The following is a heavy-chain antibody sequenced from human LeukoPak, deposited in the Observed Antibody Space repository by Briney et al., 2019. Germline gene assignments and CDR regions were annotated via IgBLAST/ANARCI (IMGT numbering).Heavy chain of an antibody. CDR1: GGTFSSYA. J-gene: IGHJ6*03. D-gene: IGHD2-2*01. V-gene: IGHV1-69*05. Sequence: ASVKVSCKASGGTFSSYAISWVRQAPGQGLEWMGGIIPIFGTANYAQKFQGRVTITTDESTSTAYMELSSLRSEDTAVYYCARGEPGYCSSTSCNGDYYYYYMDVWGKGTTVTVSS. CDR3: ARGEPGYCSSTSCNGDYYYYYMDV. CDR2: IIPIFGTA.